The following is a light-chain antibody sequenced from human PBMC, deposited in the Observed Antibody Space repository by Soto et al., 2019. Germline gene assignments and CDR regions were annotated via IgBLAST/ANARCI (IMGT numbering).Light chain of an antibody. CDR2: GVS. J-gene: IGKJ4*01. V-gene: IGKV3-20*01. Sequence: EIVLTQSPGTLSLSPGERATLSCRASQSVSSNCLAWYQQKSGQAPRLLIYGVSSRATGIPDRFSGSGSGTDFTLTITRLEPEDFAVYYCQHYGSSPEVTFGGGAKVEIK. CDR1: QSVSSNC. CDR3: QHYGSSPEVT.